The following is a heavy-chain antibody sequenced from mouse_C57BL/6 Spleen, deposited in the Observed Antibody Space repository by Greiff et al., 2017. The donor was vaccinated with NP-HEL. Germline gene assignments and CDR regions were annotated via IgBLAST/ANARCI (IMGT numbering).Heavy chain of an antibody. CDR3: ARSGTAQATLYYAMDY. D-gene: IGHD3-2*02. J-gene: IGHJ4*01. V-gene: IGHV1-81*01. Sequence: QVQLKQSGAELARPGASVKLSCKASGYTFTSYGISWVKQRTGQGLEWIGEIYPRSGNTYYNEKFKGKATLTADKSSSTAYMELRSLTSEDSAVYFCARSGTAQATLYYAMDYWGQGTSVTVSS. CDR2: IYPRSGNT. CDR1: GYTFTSYG.